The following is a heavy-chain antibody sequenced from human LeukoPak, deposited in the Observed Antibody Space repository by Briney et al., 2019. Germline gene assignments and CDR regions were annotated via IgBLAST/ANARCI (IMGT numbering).Heavy chain of an antibody. CDR2: FDPEDGET. V-gene: IGHV1-24*01. D-gene: IGHD3-10*01. J-gene: IGHJ6*03. CDR3: ATYQGMVRGVGPRSPYYYYYYMDV. Sequence: GASVKVSCKVSGYTLTELSMHWVRQAPGKGLEWMGGFDPEDGETSYAKKFQGRVTMTEDTPTDTAYMELSSLRSEDTAVYYCATYQGMVRGVGPRSPYYYYYYMDVWGKGTTVTVSS. CDR1: GYTLTELS.